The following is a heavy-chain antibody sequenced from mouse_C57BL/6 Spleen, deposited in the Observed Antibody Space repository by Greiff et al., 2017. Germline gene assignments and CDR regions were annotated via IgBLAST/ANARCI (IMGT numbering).Heavy chain of an antibody. CDR3: AHYYGSSYAMDY. V-gene: IGHV1-26*01. CDR1: GYTFTDYY. Sequence: EVQLQQSGPELVKPGASVKISCKASGYTFTDYYMNWVKQSHGKSLEWIGDINPNNGGTSYNQKFKGKATLTVDKSSSTAYMELRSLTSEDSAVYYCAHYYGSSYAMDYWGQGTSVTVSS. D-gene: IGHD1-1*01. CDR2: INPNNGGT. J-gene: IGHJ4*01.